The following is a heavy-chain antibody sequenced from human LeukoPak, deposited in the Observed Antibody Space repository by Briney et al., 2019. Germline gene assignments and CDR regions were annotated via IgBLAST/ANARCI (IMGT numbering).Heavy chain of an antibody. CDR2: IYYSGTT. CDR1: GGSISSTNYY. V-gene: IGHV4-39*01. J-gene: IGHJ4*02. Sequence: SETLSLTCTVSGGSISSTNYYWGWIRQPPGKGLDWIGSIYYSGTTYYNPSLKSRVTISVDTSKIQFSLNLNSVTAADTAVYYRARHRVSTLTPDYWGQGILVTVSS. D-gene: IGHD3-16*01. CDR3: ARHRVSTLTPDY.